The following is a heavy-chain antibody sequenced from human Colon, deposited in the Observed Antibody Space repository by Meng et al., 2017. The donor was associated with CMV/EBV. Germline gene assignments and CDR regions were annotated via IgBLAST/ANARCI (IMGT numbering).Heavy chain of an antibody. CDR3: ARDSLGARYCSSTSCYRVPL. D-gene: IGHD2-2*01. J-gene: IGHJ4*02. Sequence: SCKASGYTFSSYEMNWVRQAPGKGLEWVSYISSSGSTIYYADSVKGRFTISRDNAKNSLYLQMNSLRAEDTAVYYCARDSLGARYCSSTSCYRVPLWGQGTLVTVSS. V-gene: IGHV3-48*03. CDR1: GYTFSSYE. CDR2: ISSSGSTI.